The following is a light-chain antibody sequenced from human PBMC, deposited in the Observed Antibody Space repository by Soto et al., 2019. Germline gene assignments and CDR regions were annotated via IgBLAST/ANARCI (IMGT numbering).Light chain of an antibody. Sequence: EIVLTQSPGTLSLSPGERATLFCRASQSLSSTYLAWYQQRPGQAPRLLIFGASNRATGIPDRFRGSGSGTDFTLTISRLEPGDFAVYYCQQYNNWPPFTFGPGTKVDIK. CDR3: QQYNNWPPFT. CDR1: QSLSSTY. CDR2: GAS. J-gene: IGKJ3*01. V-gene: IGKV3-20*01.